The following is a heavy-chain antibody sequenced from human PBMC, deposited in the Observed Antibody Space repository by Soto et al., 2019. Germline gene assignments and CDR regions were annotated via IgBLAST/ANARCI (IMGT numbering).Heavy chain of an antibody. Sequence: GGSLRLSCAASGFTFSSYAMSWVRQAPGKGLEWVSAISGSGGSTYYADSVKGRFTISRDNSKNTLYLQMNSLRAEDTAVYYCAKDGISGVTTSYYFDYWGQGTLVTVSS. CDR1: GFTFSSYA. D-gene: IGHD4-17*01. J-gene: IGHJ4*02. CDR2: ISGSGGST. CDR3: AKDGISGVTTSYYFDY. V-gene: IGHV3-23*01.